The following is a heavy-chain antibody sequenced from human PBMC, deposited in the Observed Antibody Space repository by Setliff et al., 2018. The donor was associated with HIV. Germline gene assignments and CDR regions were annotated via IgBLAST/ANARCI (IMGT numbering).Heavy chain of an antibody. V-gene: IGHV5-51*01. J-gene: IGHJ4*02. Sequence: GESLKISCKASGYNFPNYCIAWVRQMPGMGLDYMGIICPSDSETTYSPSFQGQIIISVDKSLTTAFLQWSSLKASDTAIYYCARLSKYFDFWTPDCWGQGTLVTVSS. CDR2: ICPSDSET. CDR1: GYNFPNYC. CDR3: ARLSKYFDFWTPDC. D-gene: IGHD3-3*01.